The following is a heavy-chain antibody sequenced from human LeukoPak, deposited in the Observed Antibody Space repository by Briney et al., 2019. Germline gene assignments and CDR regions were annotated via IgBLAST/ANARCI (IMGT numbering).Heavy chain of an antibody. CDR1: GFTFSSYA. J-gene: IGHJ3*02. CDR2: ISSSSSTI. Sequence: GGSLRLSCAASGFTFSSYAMNWVRQAPGKGLEWVSYISSSSSTIYYADSVKGRFTISRDNSKNTLYLQMNSLRAEDTAVYYCARGVGNEGLTIWGQGTLVTVSS. CDR3: ARGVGNEGLTI. V-gene: IGHV3-48*01. D-gene: IGHD1-26*01.